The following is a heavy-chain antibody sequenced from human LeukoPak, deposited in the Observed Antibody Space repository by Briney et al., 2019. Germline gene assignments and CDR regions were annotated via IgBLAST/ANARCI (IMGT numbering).Heavy chain of an antibody. CDR3: ARIREAEYYDTTSRDY. CDR1: GGSFSGYY. D-gene: IGHD3-22*01. Sequence: SETLSLTCAVYGGSFSGYYWTWIRQPPGRGLEWIGEVNQIRGTNYNPSLKSRVTISIDTSKDQFSLQLSSVTAADTAVYYCARIREAEYYDTTSRDYWGQGALVTVSS. J-gene: IGHJ4*02. CDR2: VNQIRGT. V-gene: IGHV4-34*01.